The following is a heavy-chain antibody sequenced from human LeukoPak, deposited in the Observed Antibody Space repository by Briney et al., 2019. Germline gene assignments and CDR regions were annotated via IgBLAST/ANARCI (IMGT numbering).Heavy chain of an antibody. Sequence: GGSLRLSCAVSGFTFSKFWMHWVRQAPGKGLEWVANIKQDESVKYYVDSVKGRFTISRDNAKNSLFLQMNSLRVEDTAVYYCAASRSLDRSLDYWGQGTLATVSS. J-gene: IGHJ4*02. V-gene: IGHV3-7*01. CDR1: GFTFSKFW. D-gene: IGHD3-9*01. CDR3: AASRSLDRSLDY. CDR2: IKQDESVK.